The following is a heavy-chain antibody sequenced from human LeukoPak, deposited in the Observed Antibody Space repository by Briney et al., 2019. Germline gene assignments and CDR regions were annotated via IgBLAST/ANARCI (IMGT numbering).Heavy chain of an antibody. V-gene: IGHV1-2*02. CDR2: INPNSGDT. CDR1: GYTFTGYH. J-gene: IGHJ4*02. CDR3: ARVSSFDWLYYFDY. D-gene: IGHD3-9*01. Sequence: GASVKVSCKASGYTFTGYHMHWVRQAPGQGLEWMGWINPNSGDTNYAQKFQGRVTMTRDTSISTAYMELSRLRSDDTAIYYCARVSSFDWLYYFDYWGQGTLVTVSS.